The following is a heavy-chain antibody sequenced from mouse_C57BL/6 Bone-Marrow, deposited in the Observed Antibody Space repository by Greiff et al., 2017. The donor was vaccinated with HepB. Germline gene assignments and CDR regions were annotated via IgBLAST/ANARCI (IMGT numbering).Heavy chain of an antibody. Sequence: VKLMESGPGLVAPSQSLSITCTVSGFSLTSYAISWVRQPPGKGLEWLGAIWTGGGTNYNSALKSRLSISKDNSKSQVFLKMNSLQTDDTARYYCARRGYGSSYGFAYWGQGTLVTVSA. CDR2: IWTGGGT. J-gene: IGHJ3*01. D-gene: IGHD1-1*01. CDR1: GFSLTSYA. CDR3: ARRGYGSSYGFAY. V-gene: IGHV2-9-1*01.